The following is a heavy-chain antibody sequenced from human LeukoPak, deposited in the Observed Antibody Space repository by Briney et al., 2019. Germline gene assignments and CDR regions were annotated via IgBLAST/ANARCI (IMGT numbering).Heavy chain of an antibody. CDR2: ISSSISTI. V-gene: IGHV3-48*01. CDR3: ARSCGGDCYSGFDY. Sequence: GGSLRLSCAASGFTFSTYSMNWVRQAPGRGLEWVSYISSSISTIYYADSVKGRFTISRDNAKNSLYLQMNSLRAADTAVYYCARSCGGDCYSGFDYWGQGTLVTVSS. J-gene: IGHJ4*02. CDR1: GFTFSTYS. D-gene: IGHD2-21*02.